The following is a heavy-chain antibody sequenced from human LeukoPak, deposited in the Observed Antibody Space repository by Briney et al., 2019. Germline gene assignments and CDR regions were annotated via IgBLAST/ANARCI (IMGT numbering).Heavy chain of an antibody. D-gene: IGHD2-2*02. V-gene: IGHV4-4*07. Sequence: SETPSLTCTVSGGSISSYYWSWIRQPAGKGLEWIGRIYTSGSTNYNPSLKGRVTMSVDTSKNQFSLKLSSVTAADTAVYYCARDGCSSTSCYTYEYFQHWGQGTLVTVSS. CDR1: GGSISSYY. CDR2: IYTSGST. J-gene: IGHJ1*01. CDR3: ARDGCSSTSCYTYEYFQH.